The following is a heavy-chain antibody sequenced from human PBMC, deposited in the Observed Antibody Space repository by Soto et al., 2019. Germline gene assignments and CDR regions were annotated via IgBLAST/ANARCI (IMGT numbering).Heavy chain of an antibody. D-gene: IGHD2-21*02. CDR1: RFALITSGVG. CDR3: VHRRVTALFDF. J-gene: IGHJ4*02. V-gene: IGHV2-5*02. CDR2: IYWDDDK. Sequence: QITLKESGPTLVKPTQTLTVTCTFSRFALITSGVGVGWIHQPPRKALEWLALIYWDDDKRYSPSLKSRLTITKDTSKNQVVLTMTNMDPVDTATYFCVHRRVTALFDFWGQGTLVTVSS.